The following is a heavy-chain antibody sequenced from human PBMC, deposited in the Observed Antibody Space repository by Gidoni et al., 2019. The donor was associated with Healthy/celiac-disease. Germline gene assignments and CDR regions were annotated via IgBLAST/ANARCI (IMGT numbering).Heavy chain of an antibody. CDR1: GFTFSSYA. D-gene: IGHD4-17*01. CDR2: MSGSGGST. CDR3: AKEDYADAFDI. J-gene: IGHJ3*02. V-gene: IGHV3-23*01. Sequence: EVPLLESGGGLLQPGGSLRLSCAASGFTFSSYAMRWVRQAPGKGLEWVSSMSGSGGSTYYADSVKGRFTISRDNSKNTLYLQMNSLRAEDTAVYYCAKEDYADAFDIWGQGTMVTVSS.